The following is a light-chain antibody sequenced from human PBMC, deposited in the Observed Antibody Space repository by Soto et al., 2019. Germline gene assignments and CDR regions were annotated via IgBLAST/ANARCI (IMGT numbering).Light chain of an antibody. J-gene: IGKJ1*01. CDR1: QSVGSSY. CDR2: GAS. V-gene: IGKV3-20*01. CDR3: QQYGSSPMWT. Sequence: EIVLTQSPGTLSLSPGERATLSCRASQSVGSSYLAWYHQKPGQAPRLLIYGASSRATGIRDRFSGSGSGTDFTLTISRLEPEDFAVYYCQQYGSSPMWTFGQGTKVE.